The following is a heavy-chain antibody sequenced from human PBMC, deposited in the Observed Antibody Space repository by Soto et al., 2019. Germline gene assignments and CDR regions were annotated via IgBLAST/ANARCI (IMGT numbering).Heavy chain of an antibody. D-gene: IGHD2-2*01. CDR2: INPNSGGT. V-gene: IGHV1-2*04. CDR1: GYTFIGYY. J-gene: IGHJ4*02. Sequence: GASVKVSCKASGYTFIGYYMHWVRQAPGQGLEWMGWINPNSGGTNYAQKFQGWVTMTRDTSISTAYMELSRLRSDDTAVYYCARGAVPAAPNSLDYWGQGTLVTVSS. CDR3: ARGAVPAAPNSLDY.